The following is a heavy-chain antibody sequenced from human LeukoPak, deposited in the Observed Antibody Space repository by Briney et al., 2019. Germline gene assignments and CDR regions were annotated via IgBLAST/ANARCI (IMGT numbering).Heavy chain of an antibody. CDR1: GYTLNTFS. CDR2: LIPIFDTS. Sequence: GASVKVSCKASGYTLNTFSISWVRQAPGQGLEWMGGLIPIFDTSNYAQKFQGRVTFTADKFTNTAYMDLTSLTSEDTAVYYCARRGYTDYMDVWGKGTTVTVSS. V-gene: IGHV1-69*06. J-gene: IGHJ6*03. CDR3: ARRGYTDYMDV. D-gene: IGHD6-13*01.